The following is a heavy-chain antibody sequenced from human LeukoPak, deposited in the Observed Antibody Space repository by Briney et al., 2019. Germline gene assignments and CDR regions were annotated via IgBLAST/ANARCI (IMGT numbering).Heavy chain of an antibody. CDR1: GGTFSSYA. CDR2: IIPILGIA. J-gene: IGHJ5*02. D-gene: IGHD3-10*01. V-gene: IGHV1-69*04. Sequence: SVKVSCKASGGTFSSYAISWVRQAPGQGLEWMGRIIPILGIANYAQKFQGRVTITADKSTSTAYMELSSLRSEDTAVYYCAREGMVRGENWFDPWGQGTLVTVSS. CDR3: AREGMVRGENWFDP.